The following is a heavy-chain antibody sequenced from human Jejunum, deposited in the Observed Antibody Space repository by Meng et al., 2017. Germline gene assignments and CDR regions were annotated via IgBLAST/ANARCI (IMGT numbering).Heavy chain of an antibody. Sequence: VTLCGAGPGLVPPAVTLSLRCTGSGVFTPAPFYWPWIPQAPGKVLEWIGEVWPSGATYYNPSLSSRIIISIDTSNNQFSLEVAFLTAADTAVYYCARAIRERYFDSWGQGTLVTVSS. CDR3: ARAIRERYFDS. J-gene: IGHJ4*02. CDR2: VWPSGAT. CDR1: GVFTPAPFY. V-gene: IGHV4-59*12. D-gene: IGHD1-14*01.